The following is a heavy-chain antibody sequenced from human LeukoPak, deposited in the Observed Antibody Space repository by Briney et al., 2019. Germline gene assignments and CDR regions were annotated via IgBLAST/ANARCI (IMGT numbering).Heavy chain of an antibody. CDR2: IYSGGST. CDR3: AREGHSSTY. CDR1: GFTDSSNY. J-gene: IGHJ4*02. V-gene: IGHV3-53*01. Sequence: GGSLRLXCAASGFTDSSNYMSWVRRAPGKGLESVSVIYSGGSTYYADSVKGRFTISRDNSKNTLYLQMNSLRAEDTAVYYCAREGHSSTYWGQGTLVTVSS. D-gene: IGHD6-13*01.